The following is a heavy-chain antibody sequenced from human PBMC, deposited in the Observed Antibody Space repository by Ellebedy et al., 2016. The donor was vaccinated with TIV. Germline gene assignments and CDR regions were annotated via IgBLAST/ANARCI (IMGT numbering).Heavy chain of an antibody. CDR3: AKDRTPGDGYWVFDF. D-gene: IGHD5-18*01. CDR1: GISLRSYA. V-gene: IGHV3-23*01. CDR2: IGGTGGTT. J-gene: IGHJ4*02. Sequence: GESLKISCAASGISLRSYAMSWVRQAPGKGLEWVSTIGGTGGTTYYRESVKGRFTVSRDTSRNTLNLQMSSLRAEDTAVYYCAKDRTPGDGYWVFDFWGQGTLVTVST.